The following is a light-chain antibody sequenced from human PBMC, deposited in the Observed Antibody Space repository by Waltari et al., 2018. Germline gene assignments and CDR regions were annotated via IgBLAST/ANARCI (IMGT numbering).Light chain of an antibody. CDR3: QQGVT. CDR1: QRFDTA. CDR2: DAS. Sequence: PPPRGPSQRFDTALGWDHRIPGQAPRLLIYDASNRATGIPPRFSGSGSGTDFSLTISSLDPEDFAVYYCQQGVTFGGGTRVEIK. V-gene: IGKV3-11*01. J-gene: IGKJ4*01.